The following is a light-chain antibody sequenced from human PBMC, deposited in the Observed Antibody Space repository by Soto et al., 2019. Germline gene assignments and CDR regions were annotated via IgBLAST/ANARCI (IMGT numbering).Light chain of an antibody. J-gene: IGKJ1*01. CDR3: QDFDSPQWT. CDR1: QRASRQY. Sequence: VLTQSPDTLSLSPGDRATLSCRANQRASRQYLSWYQQRPGQPPRLLIYSVSMRADGVPDRFSGSGSGSEFTLTINSLEPEDFAVYYWQDFDSPQWTFGQGTKIE. CDR2: SVS. V-gene: IGKV3-20*01.